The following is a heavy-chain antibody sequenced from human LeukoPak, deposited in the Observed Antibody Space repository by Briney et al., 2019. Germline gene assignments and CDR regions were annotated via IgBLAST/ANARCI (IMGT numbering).Heavy chain of an antibody. V-gene: IGHV3-30*02. D-gene: IGHD1-20*01. CDR1: GFTFSRNG. J-gene: IGHJ5*02. Sequence: GGSLRLSCAASGFTFSRNGMHWVRQAPGKGLEWETFIRYDGSNQSYADSVKGRFTISRDNSTNTLYLQMHSLRAKDPAVYYCAKSNWNDAANWFDPWGQGTLVTVSS. CDR2: IRYDGSNQ. CDR3: AKSNWNDAANWFDP.